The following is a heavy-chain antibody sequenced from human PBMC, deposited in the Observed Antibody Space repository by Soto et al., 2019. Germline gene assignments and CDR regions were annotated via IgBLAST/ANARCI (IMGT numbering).Heavy chain of an antibody. CDR1: GFTFSNYG. Sequence: GGSLRLSCAASGFTFSNYGMHWVRQAPGKGLEWVAVISYDGSNKKYAESVKGRFTISRDNFKNMLYLQMNSLRAEDTAVFYCAKGQRATMVRTVIMTDTDFDYWGQGTLVTVSS. CDR2: ISYDGSNK. D-gene: IGHD3-10*01. CDR3: AKGQRATMVRTVIMTDTDFDY. V-gene: IGHV3-30*18. J-gene: IGHJ4*02.